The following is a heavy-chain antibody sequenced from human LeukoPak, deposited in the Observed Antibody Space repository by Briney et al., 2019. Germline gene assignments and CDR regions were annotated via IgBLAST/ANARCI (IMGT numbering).Heavy chain of an antibody. D-gene: IGHD1-26*01. CDR3: ARHPWELPYWFFDL. V-gene: IGHV4-39*01. J-gene: IGHJ2*01. CDR2: IYYSGST. Sequence: PSETLSLTCTVSGGSISSSSYYWGWIRQPPGKGLEWIGSIYYSGSTYYNPSLKSRVTISVDTSKNQFSLKLSSVTAADTAVYYCARHPWELPYWFFDLWGRGTLVTVSS. CDR1: GGSISSSSYY.